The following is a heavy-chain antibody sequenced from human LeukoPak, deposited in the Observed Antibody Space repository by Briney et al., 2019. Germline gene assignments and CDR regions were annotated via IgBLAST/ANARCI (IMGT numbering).Heavy chain of an antibody. CDR3: ARGTYYYGSGDFQH. J-gene: IGHJ1*01. Sequence: GGSLRLSCAASGFTFSSYWMSWVRQAPGKGLEWVANIKQDGSEKYYVDSVKGRFTISRDNAKNSLYLQMNSLRAEDTAVYYCARGTYYYGSGDFQHWGQGTLVTVSS. V-gene: IGHV3-7*01. D-gene: IGHD3-10*01. CDR2: IKQDGSEK. CDR1: GFTFSSYW.